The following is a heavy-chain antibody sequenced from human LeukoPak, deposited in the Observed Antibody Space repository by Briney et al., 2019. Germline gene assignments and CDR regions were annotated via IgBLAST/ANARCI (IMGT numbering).Heavy chain of an antibody. Sequence: GGSLRLSCAASGFTFSNYGMHWVRQAPGKGLEWVAVIWYDGSNKYYADSVKGRFTISRDNSKNTLYLQMNSLRAEDTAVYYCVRISTAVAGADYWGQGTLVTVSS. D-gene: IGHD6-19*01. CDR3: VRISTAVAGADY. CDR1: GFTFSNYG. V-gene: IGHV3-33*01. J-gene: IGHJ4*02. CDR2: IWYDGSNK.